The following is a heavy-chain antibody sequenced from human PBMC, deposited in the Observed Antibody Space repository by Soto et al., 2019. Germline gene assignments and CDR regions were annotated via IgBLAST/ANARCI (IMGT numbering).Heavy chain of an antibody. J-gene: IGHJ4*02. CDR3: AREQWLPHYYFDY. CDR2: IKQDGSEK. V-gene: IGHV3-7*03. CDR1: GFTFSSYW. Sequence: PGGSLRPSCAASGFTFSSYWMSWVRQAPGKGLEWVANIKQDGSEKYYVDSVKGRFTISRDNAKNSLCLQMNSLRAEDTAVYYCAREQWLPHYYFDYWGQGTLVTVSS. D-gene: IGHD6-19*01.